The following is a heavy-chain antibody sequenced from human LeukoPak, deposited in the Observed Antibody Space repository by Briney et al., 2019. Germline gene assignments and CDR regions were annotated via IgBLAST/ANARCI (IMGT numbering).Heavy chain of an antibody. D-gene: IGHD6-13*01. CDR2: IFYGGTT. CDR3: ASDRSISWYHF. V-gene: IGHV4-39*01. CDR1: GGSISRINFY. J-gene: IGHJ4*02. Sequence: PSETLSLTCTVSGGSISRINFYWGWIRPPPGKGLEWIGSIFYGGTTYSNPSLEGRVTISVDTSKNQFSLKLNSVTAADTAIYYCASDRSISWYHFWGQGILVTVSS.